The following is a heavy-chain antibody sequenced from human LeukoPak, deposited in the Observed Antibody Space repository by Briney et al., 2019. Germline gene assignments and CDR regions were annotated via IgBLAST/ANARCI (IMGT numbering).Heavy chain of an antibody. J-gene: IGHJ4*02. CDR2: IDPSDSYT. Sequence: GESLKISCKGSGYSFTSYWNSWVRQMPGKGLEWMGRIDPSDSYTNYSPSFQGHVTISADKSISTAYLQWSSLKASDTAMYYCARDLTPSDGYFDYWGQGTLVTVSS. V-gene: IGHV5-10-1*01. CDR1: GYSFTSYW. CDR3: ARDLTPSDGYFDY. D-gene: IGHD5-24*01.